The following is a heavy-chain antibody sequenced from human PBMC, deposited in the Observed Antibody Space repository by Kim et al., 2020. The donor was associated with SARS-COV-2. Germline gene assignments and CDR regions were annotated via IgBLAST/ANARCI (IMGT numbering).Heavy chain of an antibody. V-gene: IGHV1-2*02. Sequence: TNYAQKFQGRVTMTRDTSISTAYMELSRLRSDDTAVYYCAIWDTAMGDYWGQGTLVTVSS. CDR2: T. CDR3: AIWDTAMGDY. D-gene: IGHD5-18*01. J-gene: IGHJ4*02.